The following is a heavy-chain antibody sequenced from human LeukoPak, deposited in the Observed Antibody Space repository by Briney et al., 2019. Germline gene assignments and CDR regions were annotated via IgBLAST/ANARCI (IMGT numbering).Heavy chain of an antibody. V-gene: IGHV4-61*02. CDR3: ARGRAQWFDADNWFDP. CDR2: NYTSGST. Sequence: SETLSLTCTVSGGSISSGSYYWSWIRQPAGKGLEWIGRNYTSGSTNYNPSLKSRVTISVDTSKNQFSLKLSSVTAADTAVYYCARGRAQWFDADNWFDPWGQGTLVTVSS. D-gene: IGHD3-10*01. J-gene: IGHJ5*02. CDR1: GGSISSGSYY.